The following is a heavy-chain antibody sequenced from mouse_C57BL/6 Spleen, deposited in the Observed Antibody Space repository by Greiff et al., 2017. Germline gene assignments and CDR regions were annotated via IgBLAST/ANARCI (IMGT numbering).Heavy chain of an antibody. J-gene: IGHJ1*03. Sequence: QVQLQQSGAELVKPGASVKISCKASGYAFSSYWMNWVKQRPGKGLEWIGQIYPGDGDTNYNGQFKGKATLTADKSSSTAYMQLSSLTSEDSAVYFCARRDYGNYHWYFDVWGTGTTVTVSS. V-gene: IGHV1-80*01. CDR2: IYPGDGDT. CDR1: GYAFSSYW. CDR3: ARRDYGNYHWYFDV. D-gene: IGHD2-1*01.